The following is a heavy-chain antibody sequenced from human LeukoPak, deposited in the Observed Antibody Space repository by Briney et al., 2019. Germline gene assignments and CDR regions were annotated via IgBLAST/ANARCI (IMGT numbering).Heavy chain of an antibody. CDR1: GYTFIDSY. V-gene: IGHV1-8*02. CDR3: ARDQRTYYLGSGSYYKVGRLDF. CDR2: MNPVSGNA. D-gene: IGHD3-10*01. J-gene: IGHJ4*02. Sequence: ASVKVSCKTSGYTFIDSYIHWVRQAPGQGLEWMGWMNPVSGNAGSAQKFQGRVTLTRDMSISTAYMELSSLRSDDTAVYYCARDQRTYYLGSGSYYKVGRLDFWGQGTLVTVSS.